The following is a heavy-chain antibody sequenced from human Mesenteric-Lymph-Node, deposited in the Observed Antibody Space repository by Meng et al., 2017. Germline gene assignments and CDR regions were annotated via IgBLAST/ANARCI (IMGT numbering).Heavy chain of an antibody. Sequence: SVKVSCKASGGTFSSYTISWVRQAPGQGLEWMGRIIPILGIANYAQKFQGRVTMTRDNSKNTLYLQMNSLRAEDTAVYYCQCNYYDSSGYYRYAFDIWGQGTMVTVSS. CDR3: QCNYYDSSGYYRYAFDI. D-gene: IGHD3-22*01. CDR2: IIPILGIA. V-gene: IGHV1-69*02. J-gene: IGHJ3*02. CDR1: GGTFSSYT.